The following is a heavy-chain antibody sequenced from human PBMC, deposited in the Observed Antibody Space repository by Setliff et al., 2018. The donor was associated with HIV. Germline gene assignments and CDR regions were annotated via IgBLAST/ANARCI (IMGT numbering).Heavy chain of an antibody. CDR2: VAGNAVNT. Sequence: GGSLRLSCAASGFTFSSYSMNWVRQAPGKGLEWVSTVAGNAVNTHHADSVKGRFTISRDNSKNTLYLQMNSLRAEDTAVYFCAKGFYYDSGDGRVRAFDIWGQGTMVTVSS. D-gene: IGHD3-22*01. V-gene: IGHV3-23*01. J-gene: IGHJ3*02. CDR1: GFTFSSYS. CDR3: AKGFYYDSGDGRVRAFDI.